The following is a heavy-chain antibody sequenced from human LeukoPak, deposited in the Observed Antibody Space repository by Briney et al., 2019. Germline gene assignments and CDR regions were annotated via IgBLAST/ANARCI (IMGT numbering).Heavy chain of an antibody. D-gene: IGHD6-13*01. V-gene: IGHV3-7*01. CDR2: IKQDGSEK. Sequence: GGSLRLSCAASGFTFSSYWMSWVRQAPGKGLEWVANIKQDGSEKYYADSVKGRFTISRDNSKNTLYLQMNSLRAEDTAVYYCAKDWVAAAGTGAFDYWGQGTLVTVSS. CDR1: GFTFSSYW. CDR3: AKDWVAAAGTGAFDY. J-gene: IGHJ4*02.